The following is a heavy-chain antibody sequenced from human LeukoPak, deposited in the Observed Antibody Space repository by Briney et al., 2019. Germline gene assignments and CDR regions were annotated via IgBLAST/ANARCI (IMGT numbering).Heavy chain of an antibody. Sequence: GGSLRLSCAASGFTFSRFWMSWVRQAPGKGLEWVANIKQDGSEKYYVDSVKGRFTISRDNAKNSLYLQMNSLRAEDTAVYYCARALRLAVNLDSWGQGTLVTVSS. V-gene: IGHV3-7*02. CDR3: ARALRLAVNLDS. CDR1: GFTFSRFW. CDR2: IKQDGSEK. D-gene: IGHD6-19*01. J-gene: IGHJ5*01.